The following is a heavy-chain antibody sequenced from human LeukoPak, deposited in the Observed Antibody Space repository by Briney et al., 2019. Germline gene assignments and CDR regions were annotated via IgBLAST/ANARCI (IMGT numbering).Heavy chain of an antibody. CDR2: VWFNDYDK. Sequence: GGSLRLSCEASGFTFRDYGMHWVRLAPGRGLEWVAAVWFNDYDKYYADSVKGRFTISRDNSKNTLYLQMNSLRAEDTALYYCAKDSRSANTYVTNWGQGTQVTVSS. D-gene: IGHD4/OR15-4a*01. J-gene: IGHJ4*02. CDR1: GFTFRDYG. V-gene: IGHV3-33*06. CDR3: AKDSRSANTYVTN.